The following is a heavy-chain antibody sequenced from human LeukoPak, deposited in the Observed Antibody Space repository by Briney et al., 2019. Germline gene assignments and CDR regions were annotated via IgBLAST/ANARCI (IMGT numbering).Heavy chain of an antibody. Sequence: ASVKVSCKASGYTFTGYYMHWVRQAPGQGLEWVGIINPSDGDRRNAQKFQGRVTMTIDTSTSTVYMELSSLTSEDTAVYYCAKDGGSYSADYWGQGTLVTVSS. V-gene: IGHV1-46*01. CDR2: INPSDGDR. D-gene: IGHD3-10*01. CDR1: GYTFTGYY. CDR3: AKDGGSYSADY. J-gene: IGHJ4*02.